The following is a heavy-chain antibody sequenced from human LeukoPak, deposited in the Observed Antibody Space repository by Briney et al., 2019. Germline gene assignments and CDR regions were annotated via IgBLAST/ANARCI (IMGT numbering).Heavy chain of an antibody. J-gene: IGHJ4*02. CDR2: ISGSGGST. CDR1: GFTFSSYA. CDR3: ARSRVWYGSGSYSDY. Sequence: GGSLRPSCAASGFTFSSYAMSWVRQAPGKGLEWVSAISGSGGSTYYADSVKGRFTISRDNSKNTLYLQMNSLRAEDTAIYYCARSRVWYGSGSYSDYWGQGTLVTVSS. V-gene: IGHV3-23*01. D-gene: IGHD3-10*01.